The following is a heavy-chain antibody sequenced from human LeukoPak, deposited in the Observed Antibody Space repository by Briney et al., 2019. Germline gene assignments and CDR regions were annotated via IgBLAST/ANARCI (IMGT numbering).Heavy chain of an antibody. CDR2: IRYDGGSK. D-gene: IGHD6-19*01. V-gene: IGHV3-30*02. CDR1: GFKFRYHG. Sequence: SGGSLRPSCAASGFKFRYHGMHWVRQAPGKGLEWVAFIRYDGGSKYYPDSVKGRFTISRDNSNNTVYLLMNKLRGEDTAVYYCAKARAVAGLLDVWGKGTTVTISS. J-gene: IGHJ6*04. CDR3: AKARAVAGLLDV.